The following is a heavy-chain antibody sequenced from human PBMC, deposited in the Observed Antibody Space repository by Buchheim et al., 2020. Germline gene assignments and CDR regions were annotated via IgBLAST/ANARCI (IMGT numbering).Heavy chain of an antibody. CDR3: AKVYLDTAMVTYYYYGMDV. J-gene: IGHJ6*02. CDR2: ISYDGSNK. CDR1: GFTFSSYG. Sequence: QVQLVESGGGVVQPGRSLRLSCAASGFTFSSYGMHWVRQAPGKGLEWVAVISYDGSNKYYADSVKGRFTISRDNSKSTLYLQMNSLRAEDTAVYYCAKVYLDTAMVTYYYYGMDVWGQGTT. D-gene: IGHD5-18*01. V-gene: IGHV3-30*18.